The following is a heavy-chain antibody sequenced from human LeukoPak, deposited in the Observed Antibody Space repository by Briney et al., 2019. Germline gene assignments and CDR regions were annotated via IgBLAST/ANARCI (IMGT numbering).Heavy chain of an antibody. CDR3: ARVRGVVPAAMRVWFDP. CDR2: IYYSGST. D-gene: IGHD2-2*01. V-gene: IGHV4-59*01. J-gene: IGHJ5*02. CDR1: GGSISSYY. Sequence: PSETLSLTCTVSGGSISSYYWSWIRQPPGKGLEWIGHIYYSGSTNYNPSLKSRVTISVDTSKNQFSLKLSSVTAADTAVYYCARVRGVVPAAMRVWFDPWGQGTLVTVSS.